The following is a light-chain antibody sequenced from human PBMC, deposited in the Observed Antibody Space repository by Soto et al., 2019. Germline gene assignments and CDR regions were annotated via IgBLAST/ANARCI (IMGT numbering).Light chain of an antibody. CDR3: YQYYSSPHT. CDR2: ATS. V-gene: IGKV3-20*01. J-gene: IGKJ3*01. Sequence: EIVLSQTPGTLSLSPGETETLSCRTSQTISRDDLAWYQQRPGQAPRLLVSATSRRATGIPDRFNGYGSGTDFTLTISSLEPEDFGVYYCYQYYSSPHTFGPGTSVDIK. CDR1: QTISRDD.